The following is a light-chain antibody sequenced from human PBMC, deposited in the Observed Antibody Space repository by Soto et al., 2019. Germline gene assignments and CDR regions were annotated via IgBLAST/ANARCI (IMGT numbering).Light chain of an antibody. V-gene: IGKV3-15*01. CDR2: GAS. CDR1: QRISSD. Sequence: IVMTQSPATLSVSPGERATLSCRASQRISSDLAWYQQKPGQAPRLLIYGASTRATGIPARFSGSGSGTYFTLTISSLQSEDFALYYCQQFNDWPWTFGQGTKVEIK. CDR3: QQFNDWPWT. J-gene: IGKJ1*01.